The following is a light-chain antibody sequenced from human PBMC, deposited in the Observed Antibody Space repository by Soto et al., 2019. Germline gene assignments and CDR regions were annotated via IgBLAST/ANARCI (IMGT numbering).Light chain of an antibody. CDR3: QQYNNWRGT. Sequence: EIVMTQSPATLSVSPGERATLSCRASQSVSSNLAWYQQKPGQAPRLLIYGASTRATGIPARFSGSRSGTEFTLTITSLQSEDFAVHYGQQYNNWRGTCGQGTKVEIK. CDR1: QSVSSN. J-gene: IGKJ1*01. V-gene: IGKV3-15*01. CDR2: GAS.